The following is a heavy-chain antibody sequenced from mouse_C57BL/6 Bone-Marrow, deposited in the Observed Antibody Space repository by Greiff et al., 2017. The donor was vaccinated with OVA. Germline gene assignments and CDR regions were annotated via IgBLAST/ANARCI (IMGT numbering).Heavy chain of an antibody. V-gene: IGHV1-26*01. D-gene: IGHD6-1*01. CDR3: ARKRSLYAMDY. Sequence: EVQLQQSGPELVKPGASVKISCKASGYTFTDYYMNWVKQSHGKSLEWIGDINPNNGGTSYNQKFKGKATLTVDKSSSTAYMELRSLTSEDSAVYYCARKRSLYAMDYWGQGTSVTVSS. J-gene: IGHJ4*01. CDR2: INPNNGGT. CDR1: GYTFTDYY.